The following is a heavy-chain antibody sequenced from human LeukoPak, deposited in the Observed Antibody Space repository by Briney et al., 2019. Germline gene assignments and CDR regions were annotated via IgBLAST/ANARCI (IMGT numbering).Heavy chain of an antibody. D-gene: IGHD3-22*01. CDR1: GGSISSGSYY. J-gene: IGHJ4*02. CDR3: ARSYYYDSSGYYYDY. Sequence: LSLTCTVSGGSISSGSYYWSWIRQAPGKGLEWVSYISSSGSTIYYADSVKGRFTISRDNAKNSLYLQMNSLRAEDTAVYYCARSYYYDSSGYYYDYWGQGTLVTVSS. V-gene: IGHV3-11*01. CDR2: ISSSGSTI.